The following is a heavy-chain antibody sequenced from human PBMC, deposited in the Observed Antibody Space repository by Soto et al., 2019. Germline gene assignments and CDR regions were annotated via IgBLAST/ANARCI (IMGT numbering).Heavy chain of an antibody. Sequence: PSDTLSLTCAVYGGSVSGYYWSWIRQPPGKGLEWIGEINHSGSTNYNPSLKSRVTISVDTSKNQFSLKLSSVTAADTAVYYCARGTALYDFWSGYYGGLFEYWGQGTLVTVSS. CDR2: INHSGST. V-gene: IGHV4-34*01. CDR3: ARGTALYDFWSGYYGGLFEY. D-gene: IGHD3-3*01. J-gene: IGHJ4*02. CDR1: GGSVSGYY.